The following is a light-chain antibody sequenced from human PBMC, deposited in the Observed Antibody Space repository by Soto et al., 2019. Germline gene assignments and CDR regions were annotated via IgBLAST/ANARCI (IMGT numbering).Light chain of an antibody. V-gene: IGKV3-20*01. CDR2: GAS. Sequence: EIVMTQSPATLSVSPGERAALSCRASQSVNSDLAWYQHKPGQAPRLLIYGASSRAIGIPDRFSGSVSGSDFILTINRLEPEDFAVYYCQQYGSSHTFGQGTRLEIK. CDR1: QSVNSD. J-gene: IGKJ5*01. CDR3: QQYGSSHT.